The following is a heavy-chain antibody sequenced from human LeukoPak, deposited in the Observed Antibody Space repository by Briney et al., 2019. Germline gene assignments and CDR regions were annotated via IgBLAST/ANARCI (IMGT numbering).Heavy chain of an antibody. CDR3: ARGEYCSSTSCLGDDAFDI. V-gene: IGHV4-30-2*01. D-gene: IGHD2-2*01. J-gene: IGHJ3*02. CDR1: GGSISSGGYS. CDR2: IYHSGST. Sequence: SETLSLTCAVSGGSISSGGYSWSWIRQPPGKGLEWIGYIYHSGSTYYNPSLKSRVTISVDRSKNQFSLKLSSVTAADTAVYYCARGEYCSSTSCLGDDAFDIWGQETMVTVSS.